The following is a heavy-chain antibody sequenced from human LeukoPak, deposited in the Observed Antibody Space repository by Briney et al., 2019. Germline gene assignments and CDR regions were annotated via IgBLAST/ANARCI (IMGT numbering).Heavy chain of an antibody. J-gene: IGHJ5*02. CDR3: ARHFGPASWYCSGGASSCWFDP. V-gene: IGHV1-18*01. CDR2: ISAYNGNT. D-gene: IGHD2-15*01. CDR1: GYTFTSYG. Sequence: GASVKVSCKASGYTFTSYGISWVRQAPGQGLEWMGWISAYNGNTNYAQKLQGRVTMTTDTSTSTAYMELRSLRSDDTAVYYCARHFGPASWYCSGGASSCWFDPWGQGTLVTVSS.